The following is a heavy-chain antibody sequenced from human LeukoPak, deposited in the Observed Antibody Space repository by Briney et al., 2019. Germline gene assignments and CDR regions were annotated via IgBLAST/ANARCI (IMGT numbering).Heavy chain of an antibody. Sequence: SGGSLRLSCAASGFTFSSYAMSWVRQAPGKGLEWVSAISGGGGSTYYADSVKGRFTISRDNSKNTLYLQMNSLRAEDTAVYYCARDRTWIPFDIWGQGTMVTVSS. J-gene: IGHJ3*02. D-gene: IGHD5-18*01. CDR2: ISGGGGST. V-gene: IGHV3-23*01. CDR1: GFTFSSYA. CDR3: ARDRTWIPFDI.